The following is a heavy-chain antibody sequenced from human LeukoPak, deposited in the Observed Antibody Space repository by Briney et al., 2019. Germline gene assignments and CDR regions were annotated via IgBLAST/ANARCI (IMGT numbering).Heavy chain of an antibody. CDR1: GFTFSSYG. CDR2: IWHDGSNK. V-gene: IGHV3-33*01. CDR3: ARERVTGTSYYYYYGMDV. J-gene: IGHJ6*02. D-gene: IGHD6-19*01. Sequence: GGSLRLSYAASGFTFSSYGMHWVRQAPGKGLEWVAVIWHDGSNKYYAASVKGRFTISRDNSKNTLYLQMNSLRAEDTAVYYCARERVTGTSYYYYYGMDVWGQGTTVTVSS.